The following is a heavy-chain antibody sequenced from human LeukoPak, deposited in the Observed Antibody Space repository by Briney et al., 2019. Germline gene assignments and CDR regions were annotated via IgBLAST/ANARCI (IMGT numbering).Heavy chain of an antibody. D-gene: IGHD6-19*01. J-gene: IGHJ3*02. Sequence: PGGSLRLSCAASGFTFSGSAMHWVRQASGKGLEWVGRIRGKANSYATAYAASVKGRFTISRDDSKNTAYLQMNSLKTEDTAVYYCTRRLYSSGWYEVGADDAFDIWGQGTMVTVSS. CDR1: GFTFSGSA. CDR3: TRRLYSSGWYEVGADDAFDI. V-gene: IGHV3-73*01. CDR2: IRGKANSYAT.